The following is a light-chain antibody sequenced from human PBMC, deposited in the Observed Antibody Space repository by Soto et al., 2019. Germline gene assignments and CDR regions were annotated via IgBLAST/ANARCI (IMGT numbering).Light chain of an antibody. CDR3: QQYNSYPWT. Sequence: DIQMTQSPSTLSASVGDTVTITCRASQTISSWLAWYQQKPGRAPKFLNYKASSLESGVPSRFSGSGSGTPFTLTINSLQPDDFAIYYCQQYNSYPWTFGQGTKVEIK. CDR2: KAS. J-gene: IGKJ1*01. CDR1: QTISSW. V-gene: IGKV1-5*03.